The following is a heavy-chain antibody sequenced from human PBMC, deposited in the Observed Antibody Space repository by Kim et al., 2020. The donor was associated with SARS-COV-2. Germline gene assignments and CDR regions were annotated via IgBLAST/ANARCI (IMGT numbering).Heavy chain of an antibody. Sequence: GGSLRLSCAASGFTFSSYAMHWVRQAPGKGLEWVAVISYDGSNKYYADSVKGRFTISRDNSKNTLYLQMNSLRAEDTAVYYCARERMAAAGMSDYWGQGT. D-gene: IGHD6-13*01. CDR2: ISYDGSNK. CDR1: GFTFSSYA. CDR3: ARERMAAAGMSDY. J-gene: IGHJ4*02. V-gene: IGHV3-30*04.